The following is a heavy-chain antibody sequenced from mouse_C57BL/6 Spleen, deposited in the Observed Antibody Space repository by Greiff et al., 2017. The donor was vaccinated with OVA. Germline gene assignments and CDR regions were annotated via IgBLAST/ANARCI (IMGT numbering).Heavy chain of an antibody. CDR3: ASHYDETWFAY. V-gene: IGHV3-1*01. D-gene: IGHD2-4*01. Sequence: EVKLLESGPGMVKPSQSLSLTCTVTGYSITSGYDWHWIRHFPGNKLEWMGYISYSGSTNYNPSLKSRISITHDTSKNHFFLKLNSVTTEDTATYYCASHYDETWFAYWGQGTLVTVSA. J-gene: IGHJ3*01. CDR2: ISYSGST. CDR1: GYSITSGYD.